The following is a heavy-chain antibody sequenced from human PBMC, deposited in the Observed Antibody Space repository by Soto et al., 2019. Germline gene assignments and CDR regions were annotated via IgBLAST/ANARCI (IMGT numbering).Heavy chain of an antibody. J-gene: IGHJ5*02. D-gene: IGHD2-2*01. CDR3: ARGHNLVVPAASPFDP. CDR2: INPNSGGT. V-gene: IGHV1-2*02. Sequence: ASVKVSCKVSGYTFTGYYMHWVRQAPGQGLEWMGWINPNSGGTNYAQKFQGRVTMTRDTSISTAYMELSRLRSDDTAVYYCARGHNLVVPAASPFDPWGQGTLVTVSS. CDR1: GYTFTGYY.